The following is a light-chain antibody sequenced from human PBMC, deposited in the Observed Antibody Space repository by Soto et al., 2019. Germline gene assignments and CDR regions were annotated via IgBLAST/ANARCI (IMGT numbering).Light chain of an antibody. V-gene: IGKV3-20*01. Sequence: EIVLTQSPGTLSLSPGERATLSCRASQSVSNSYLAWYQQKPGQTPRLLIYGASSRATGIPDRFSGSGSGTXFTLTISRLEPEDFAVYYCQQYGSSPRTFGQGTKLEIK. CDR3: QQYGSSPRT. J-gene: IGKJ2*01. CDR2: GAS. CDR1: QSVSNSY.